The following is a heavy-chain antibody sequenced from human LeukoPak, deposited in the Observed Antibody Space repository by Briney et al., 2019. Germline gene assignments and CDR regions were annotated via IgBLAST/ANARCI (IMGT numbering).Heavy chain of an antibody. J-gene: IGHJ1*01. CDR1: GGTFSSYA. CDR2: IIPILGIA. V-gene: IGHV1-69*04. Sequence: GSSVKVSCKASGGTFSSYAISWVRQAPGQGLEWMGRIIPILGIANYAQKFQGRVTITADKSTSTAYMELSSLRSEDTAVYYCASSDCSSSGCQIFGSEAFDFWGPGTLVTVSS. CDR3: ASSDCSSSGCQIFGSEAFDF. D-gene: IGHD2-2*01.